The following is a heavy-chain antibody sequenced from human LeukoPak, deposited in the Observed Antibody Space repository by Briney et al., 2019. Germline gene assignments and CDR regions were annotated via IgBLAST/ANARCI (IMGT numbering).Heavy chain of an antibody. CDR3: ARGPYDSSRD. D-gene: IGHD3-22*01. CDR1: GGSFSGYY. J-gene: IGHJ4*02. Sequence: SETLSLTCAVYGGSFSGYYWSWIRQPPGKGLEWIGEIDHSGNTNYDPSLKSRVTISVDTSKNQFSLKLSSVTAADTAVYYCARGPYDSSRDWGQGTLVTVSS. V-gene: IGHV4-34*01. CDR2: IDHSGNT.